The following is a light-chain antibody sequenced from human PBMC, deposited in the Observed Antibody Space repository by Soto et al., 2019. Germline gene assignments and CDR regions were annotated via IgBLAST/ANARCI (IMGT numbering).Light chain of an antibody. J-gene: IGKJ4*01. Sequence: ENVLTQSPGTLSLSPGERATLSCRASQSVTSDYLAWYQQKPGQAPRLLIYGASTRATGTPDRFTGGGFGTDFTLTISRVEPEDFAVYYCQQYDSSFTFGGGTKVDIK. V-gene: IGKV3-20*01. CDR3: QQYDSSFT. CDR1: QSVTSDY. CDR2: GAS.